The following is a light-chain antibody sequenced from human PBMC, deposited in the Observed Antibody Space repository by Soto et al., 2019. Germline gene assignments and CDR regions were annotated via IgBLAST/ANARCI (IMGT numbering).Light chain of an antibody. Sequence: QSALTQPASVSGSPGQSITISCTGTSSDVGAYNFVSWYQQRPGKAPKLMIFDVSNRPSGVSSRFSGSKSGNTASLTISGLQAEDEADYYCSSSTSSSTLELFGGGTQLTVL. CDR3: SSSTSSSTLEL. CDR2: DVS. J-gene: IGLJ2*01. CDR1: SSDVGAYNF. V-gene: IGLV2-14*01.